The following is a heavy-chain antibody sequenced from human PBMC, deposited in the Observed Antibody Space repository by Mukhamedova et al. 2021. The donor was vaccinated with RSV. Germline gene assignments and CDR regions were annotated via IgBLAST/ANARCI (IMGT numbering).Heavy chain of an antibody. V-gene: IGHV1-18*01. CDR2: ISAYNGNT. CDR3: ARSAGGVFGLVKEYYFY. Sequence: GESPGQGLEWMGWISAYNGNTNYAQKLQGRVTMTTDTSTSTAYMELRSLRSDDTAVYYCARSAGGVFGLVKEYYFY. J-gene: IGHJ4*01. D-gene: IGHD3-3*01.